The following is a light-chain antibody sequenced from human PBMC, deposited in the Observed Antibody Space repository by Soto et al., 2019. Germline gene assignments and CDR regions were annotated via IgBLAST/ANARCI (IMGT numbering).Light chain of an antibody. V-gene: IGKV3-15*01. CDR3: QQYDNWPRT. Sequence: KVRTQSPATLSVSPGERSTLSCRASQSVRSNLAWYQQKPGQPPRLLIYDASTRATRIPSRFSGSGSGTEFTLTISSLQSEDFAVYYCQQYDNWPRTVGQVTKVDIK. CDR1: QSVRSN. J-gene: IGKJ1*01. CDR2: DAS.